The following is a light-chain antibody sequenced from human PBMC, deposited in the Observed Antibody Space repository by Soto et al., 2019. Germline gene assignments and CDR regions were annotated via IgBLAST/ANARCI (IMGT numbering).Light chain of an antibody. CDR3: SSYAASNNVI. CDR2: EVS. Sequence: QSALTQPPSASGSPGQSVTISCTGTSSDVGGYKYVSWYQQHPGKAPKLMIYEVSRRPSGVPDRFSGYKSGNTASLTVSGLQAEDEADYYCSSYAASNNVIFGGGTKLTVL. J-gene: IGLJ2*01. CDR1: SSDVGGYKY. V-gene: IGLV2-8*01.